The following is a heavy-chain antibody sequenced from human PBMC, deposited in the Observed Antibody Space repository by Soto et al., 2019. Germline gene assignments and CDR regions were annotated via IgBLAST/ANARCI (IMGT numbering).Heavy chain of an antibody. J-gene: IGHJ6*03. CDR1: GFTFSSYA. CDR2: ISSNGGST. D-gene: IGHD2-2*01. V-gene: IGHV3-64*01. CDR3: ARSLGYCSSTSCYDDYYYMAV. Sequence: EVQLVESGGGLVQPGGSLRLSCAASGFTFSSYAMHWVRQAPGKGLEYVSAISSNGGSTYYANSVKGRFTISRDNSKNTLYLQMGSLRAEDMAVYYCARSLGYCSSTSCYDDYYYMAVWGKGTTVTVSS.